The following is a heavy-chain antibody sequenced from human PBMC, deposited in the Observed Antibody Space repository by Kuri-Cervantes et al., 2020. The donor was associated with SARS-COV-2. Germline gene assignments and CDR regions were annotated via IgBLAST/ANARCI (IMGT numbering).Heavy chain of an antibody. V-gene: IGHV4-39*07. CDR1: GFTFSSYS. Sequence: ESLKISCAASGFTFSSYSMNWVRQAPGKGLEWIGSIDYSGSTYHNPSLKTRVTISVDTTKNQFSLKLSAVTAADTAVYYCAREFAGMDVWGQGTTVTVSS. CDR3: AREFAGMDV. J-gene: IGHJ6*02. CDR2: IDYSGST.